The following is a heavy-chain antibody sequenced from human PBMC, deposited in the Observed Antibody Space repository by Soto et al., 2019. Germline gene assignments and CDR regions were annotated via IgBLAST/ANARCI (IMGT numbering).Heavy chain of an antibody. Sequence: QLQLQESGPGLVKPSETLSLLCTVSGGSITSGSYYWGWIRQPPGKGLEWIGTIFYSGSTYYNPSLKSRVTISVDTSKNQFSLKLTSVTAADTAVYYCARLQRGDCYGPQQIDYWGQGTLVTVSS. D-gene: IGHD5-18*01. CDR3: ARLQRGDCYGPQQIDY. V-gene: IGHV4-39*01. CDR1: GGSITSGSYY. CDR2: IFYSGST. J-gene: IGHJ4*02.